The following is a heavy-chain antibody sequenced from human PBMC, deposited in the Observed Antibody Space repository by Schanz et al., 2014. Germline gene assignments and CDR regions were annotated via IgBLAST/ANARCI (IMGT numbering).Heavy chain of an antibody. CDR2: ISFDGSQK. D-gene: IGHD3-10*01. J-gene: IGHJ4*02. Sequence: QVQLVESGGGVVQPGRSLRLSCAASGFTFSSYGMHWVRQAPGKGLEWVAVISFDGSQKYFADSVKGRFTISRDNSKNTVYLQMNSLRAEDTALYFCAKDRRDNYGSGTFYFEHWGQGTLVTVSS. CDR3: AKDRRDNYGSGTFYFEH. CDR1: GFTFSSYG. V-gene: IGHV3-30*18.